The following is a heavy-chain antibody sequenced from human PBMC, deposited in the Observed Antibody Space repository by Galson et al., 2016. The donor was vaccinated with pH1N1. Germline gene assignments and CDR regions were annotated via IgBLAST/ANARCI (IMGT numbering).Heavy chain of an antibody. J-gene: IGHJ5*02. CDR2: ITASCDAT. D-gene: IGHD3-10*01. Sequence: SLRLSCAASGLRFNAHVMSWVRQAPGKGLEWVAVITASCDATFYGNSVKGRFVISRDNSRNTVSLHMNSLKADDTAIYYCTSLRFGHNWFDPWGQGSLVIVS. CDR1: GLRFNAHV. V-gene: IGHV3-23*01. CDR3: TSLRFGHNWFDP.